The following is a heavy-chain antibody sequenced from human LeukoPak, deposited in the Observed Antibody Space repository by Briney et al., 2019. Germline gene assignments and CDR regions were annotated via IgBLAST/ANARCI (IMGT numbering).Heavy chain of an antibody. D-gene: IGHD1-26*01. Sequence: SETLSLTCAVYGGSFSGYYWSWIRQPPGKGLEWIGEINHSGSTNYNPSLKSRVTISVDTSKNQFSLKLSSVTAADTAVYYCARGLSYYDWFDPWGQGTLVTVSS. CDR2: INHSGST. V-gene: IGHV4-34*01. J-gene: IGHJ5*02. CDR1: GGSFSGYY. CDR3: ARGLSYYDWFDP.